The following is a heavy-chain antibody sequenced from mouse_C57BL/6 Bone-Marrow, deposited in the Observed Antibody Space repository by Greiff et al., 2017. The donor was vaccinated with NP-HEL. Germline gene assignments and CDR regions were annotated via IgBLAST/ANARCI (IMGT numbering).Heavy chain of an antibody. CDR1: GYTFTSYW. CDR3: ARSARGGSITTVVGAMDY. J-gene: IGHJ4*01. D-gene: IGHD1-1*01. Sequence: QVQLQQPGAELVKPGASVKMSCKASGYTFTSYWITWVKQRPGQGLEWIGDIYPGSGSTNYNEKFKSKATLTVDTSSSTAYMQLSSLTSEDSAVYYCARSARGGSITTVVGAMDYWGQGTSVTVSS. CDR2: IYPGSGST. V-gene: IGHV1-55*01.